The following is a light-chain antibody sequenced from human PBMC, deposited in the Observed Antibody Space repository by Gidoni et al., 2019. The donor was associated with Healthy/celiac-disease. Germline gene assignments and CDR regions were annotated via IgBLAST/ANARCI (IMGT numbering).Light chain of an antibody. CDR1: QDISNY. J-gene: IGKJ2*01. CDR3: QQYDDPRYT. Sequence: DIQMTQSPSSLSASVGDRVTITCQASQDISNYLNWYQQKPGKAPKLLIYDASNLETGVPSRFRGSGSGTEFTFTISSLQPEDIATYYCQQYDDPRYTFGQGTRLEIK. CDR2: DAS. V-gene: IGKV1-33*01.